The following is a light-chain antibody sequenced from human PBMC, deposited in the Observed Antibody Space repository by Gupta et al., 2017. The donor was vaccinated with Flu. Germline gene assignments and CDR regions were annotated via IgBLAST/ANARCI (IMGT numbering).Light chain of an antibody. CDR2: DKD. V-gene: IGLV3-19*01. CDR3: NSRDSSGKGWV. Sequence: VRITCQGDSLRSYYASWYQKKPGQAPLLVLFDKDNRPSGIPDRFSGSTSRNAASLTITGAQAEDEADYYCNSRDSSGKGWVFGGGTRLTVL. CDR1: SLRSYY. J-gene: IGLJ3*02.